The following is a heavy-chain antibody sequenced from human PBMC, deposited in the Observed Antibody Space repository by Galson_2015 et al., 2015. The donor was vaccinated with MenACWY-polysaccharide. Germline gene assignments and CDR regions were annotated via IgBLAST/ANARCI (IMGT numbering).Heavy chain of an antibody. CDR2: ISSSGSTI. V-gene: IGHV3-11*01. D-gene: IGHD3-22*01. CDR3: ARDSRDYYDSSGYYDY. CDR1: GFTFSDYY. Sequence: SLRLSCAASGFTFSDYYMSWIRQAPGKGLDWVSYISSSGSTIYYADSVKGRFTISRDNAKNSLYLQMNSLRAEDTAVYYCARDSRDYYDSSGYYDYWGQGTLVTVSS. J-gene: IGHJ4*02.